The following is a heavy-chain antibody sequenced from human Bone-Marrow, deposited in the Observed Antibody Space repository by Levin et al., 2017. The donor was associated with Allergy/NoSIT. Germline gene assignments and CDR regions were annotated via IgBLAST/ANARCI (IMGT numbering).Heavy chain of an antibody. CDR3: ARVYSSSSGKGMDV. J-gene: IGHJ6*02. CDR1: GFTFSDYY. V-gene: IGHV3-11*04. D-gene: IGHD6-13*01. Sequence: GGSLRLSCAASGFTFSDYYMNWIRQAPGKGLEWVSYISSSGSTIYYADSVKGRFTISRDNAENSLYLQMNSLRAEDTAVYYCARVYSSSSGKGMDVWGQGTTVTVSS. CDR2: ISSSGSTI.